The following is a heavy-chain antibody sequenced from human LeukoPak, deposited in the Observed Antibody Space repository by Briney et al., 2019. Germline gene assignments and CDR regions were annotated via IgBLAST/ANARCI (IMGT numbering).Heavy chain of an antibody. V-gene: IGHV3-48*03. CDR3: ARDKFSAGLLWFGEESDFIDY. D-gene: IGHD3-10*01. Sequence: GGSLRLSCAASGFTFSSYEMNWVRQAPGKGLEWVSYISSSGSTIYYADSVKGRLTISRDNAKNSLYLQMNSLRAEDTAVYYCARDKFSAGLLWFGEESDFIDYWGQGTLVTVSS. CDR1: GFTFSSYE. CDR2: ISSSGSTI. J-gene: IGHJ4*02.